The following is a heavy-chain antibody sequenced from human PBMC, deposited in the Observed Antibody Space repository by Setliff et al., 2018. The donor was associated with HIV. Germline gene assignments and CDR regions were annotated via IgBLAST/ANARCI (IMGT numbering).Heavy chain of an antibody. CDR1: GGSISSDDYY. V-gene: IGHV4-61*08. Sequence: SETLSLTCTVSGGSISSDDYYWNWIRQPPGKGLEWIGYITYSGTTKYNPSLKSRLTLSVDTSKNEFSLNLTSVTAADTAVYYCARGSLNYLDYWGQGALVTVSS. J-gene: IGHJ4*02. CDR2: ITYSGTT. CDR3: ARGSLNYLDY. D-gene: IGHD3-9*01.